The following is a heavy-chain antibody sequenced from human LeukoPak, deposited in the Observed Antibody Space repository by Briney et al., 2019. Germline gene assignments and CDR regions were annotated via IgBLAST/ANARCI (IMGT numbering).Heavy chain of an antibody. CDR3: ARDSITIFGVPLYWFDP. Sequence: ASVKVSCKASGYTFTSYAMHWVRQAPGQRLEWMGWISAGNGNTKYSQKFQGRVTITRDTSASTAYMELSSLRSEDTAVYYCARDSITIFGVPLYWFDPWGQGTLVTVSS. CDR2: ISAGNGNT. CDR1: GYTFTSYA. V-gene: IGHV1-3*01. D-gene: IGHD3-3*01. J-gene: IGHJ5*02.